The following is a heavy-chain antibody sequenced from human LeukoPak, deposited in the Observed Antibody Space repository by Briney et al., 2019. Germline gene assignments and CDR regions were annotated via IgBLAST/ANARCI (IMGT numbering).Heavy chain of an antibody. CDR3: AKDRGGLRVGYFDY. Sequence: GGSLRLSCAASGFTFSSYAMSWVRQAPGKGLEWVSAISGGGGSTYYADSVKGRFTISRDNSKNTLYLQMNSLRAEDTAVYYCAKDRGGLRVGYFDYWGQGTLVTVSS. V-gene: IGHV3-23*01. J-gene: IGHJ4*02. D-gene: IGHD1-26*01. CDR2: ISGGGGST. CDR1: GFTFSSYA.